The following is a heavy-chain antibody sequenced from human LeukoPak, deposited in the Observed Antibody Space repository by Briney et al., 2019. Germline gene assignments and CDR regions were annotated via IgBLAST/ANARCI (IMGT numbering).Heavy chain of an antibody. D-gene: IGHD2-2*01. CDR3: AKEVYCSSTICYAPVSWFDP. V-gene: IGHV3-23*01. CDR1: GFPLRSYA. J-gene: IGHJ5*02. CDR2: MSGCCGST. Sequence: PGGSLRLSCAASGFPLRSYAMSWVRQAPGKGLEWVSDMSGCCGSTYYADSVQGRFPISRDNSQNALYMQMNSLRAEDTAVYYCAKEVYCSSTICYAPVSWFDPWGQGTLVTVSS.